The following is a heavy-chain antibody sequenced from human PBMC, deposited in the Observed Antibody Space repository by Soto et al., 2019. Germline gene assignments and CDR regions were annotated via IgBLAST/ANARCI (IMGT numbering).Heavy chain of an antibody. Sequence: SETLSLTCTVSGGSFKSGSYSWSWIRQPPGKGLEWIGDVYHTGRTSYNPSLKSRVSISMDTSKNQFSLNLDSVTAADTAVYFCARDFAYFDSWGQGTLVTVSS. J-gene: IGHJ4*02. V-gene: IGHV4-61*01. CDR3: ARDFAYFDS. CDR1: GGSFKSGSYS. D-gene: IGHD3-3*01. CDR2: VYHTGRT.